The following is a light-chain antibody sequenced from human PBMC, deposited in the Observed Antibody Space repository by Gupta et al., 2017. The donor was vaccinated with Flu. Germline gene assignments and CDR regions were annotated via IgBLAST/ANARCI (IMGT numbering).Light chain of an antibody. J-gene: IGKJ4*01. CDR1: QSVLYSSNNKNY. CDR2: WAS. V-gene: IGKV4-1*01. CDR3: QQYYRTPPT. Sequence: DFVMTQSPDSLAMSVGERAAINCTSSQSVLYSSNNKNYLAGYQQKPGQPPKLLISWASTRESGVPDRFSGSGSGTDFTLTISSLQAEDVAVYFCQQYYRTPPTFGGGTKVEIK.